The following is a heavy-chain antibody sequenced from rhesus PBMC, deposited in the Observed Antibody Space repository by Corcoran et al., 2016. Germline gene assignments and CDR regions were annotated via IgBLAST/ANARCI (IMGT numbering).Heavy chain of an antibody. CDR3: ARGYSWNNVGWYFDL. Sequence: QVQLQESGPGLVKPSETLSLTCAVSGGSFSSYWWSWIRQPPGKGLEWIGVINGNSGSTNYNPSLKSRFTVSKDASKNQCSLNLSSVTAADTAVYYCARGYSWNNVGWYFDLWGPGTPITISS. V-gene: IGHV4-80*01. D-gene: IGHD1-20*01. CDR1: GGSFSSYW. CDR2: INGNSGST. J-gene: IGHJ2*01.